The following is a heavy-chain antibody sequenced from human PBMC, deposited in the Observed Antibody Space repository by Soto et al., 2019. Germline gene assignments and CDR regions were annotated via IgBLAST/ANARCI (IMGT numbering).Heavy chain of an antibody. CDR2: IWCDGSNK. J-gene: IGHJ6*02. D-gene: IGHD3-10*01. Sequence: GGSLRLSCAASGFTFSSYGMHWVRQAPGKGLEWVAAIWCDGSNKYYADSVKGRFTISRDNSKNTLYLQMNSLRAEDTAVYYCAKDQLLWFGELLSAEVGMDVWGQGTTVTVSS. CDR1: GFTFSSYG. CDR3: AKDQLLWFGELLSAEVGMDV. V-gene: IGHV3-33*06.